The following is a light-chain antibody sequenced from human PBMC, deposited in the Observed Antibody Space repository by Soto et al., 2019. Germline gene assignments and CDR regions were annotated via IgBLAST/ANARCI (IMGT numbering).Light chain of an antibody. J-gene: IGKJ3*01. CDR1: QSVSSSY. CDR3: HHYDDSPPFT. V-gene: IGKV3-20*01. Sequence: EIVLTQSPGTLSLSPGERATLSCRAIQSVSSSYLAWYQQRPGQAPRLLIYGASSRATGIPDRFSGSASGTDFTLTITRLEPEDFAVYYCHHYDDSPPFTFGPGTKVDI. CDR2: GAS.